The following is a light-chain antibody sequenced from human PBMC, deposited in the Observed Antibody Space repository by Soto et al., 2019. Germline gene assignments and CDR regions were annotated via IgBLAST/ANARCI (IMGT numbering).Light chain of an antibody. CDR1: QSVSSSY. V-gene: IGKV3D-20*02. CDR3: QQRSNWPIT. J-gene: IGKJ5*01. Sequence: EIVLTQSPGTLSLSPGERATLSCRASQSVSSSYLAWYQQKPGQAPRPLIYGASSRAIGIPDRFSGSGSGTDFTLTISSLEPEDFAVYYCQQRSNWPITFGQGTRLEIK. CDR2: GAS.